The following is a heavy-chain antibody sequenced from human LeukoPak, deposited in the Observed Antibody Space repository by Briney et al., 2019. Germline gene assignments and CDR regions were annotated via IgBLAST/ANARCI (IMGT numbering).Heavy chain of an antibody. CDR1: GGSITTYY. J-gene: IGHJ4*02. CDR2: IYPGGTT. CDR3: ARQVGSSRIDY. D-gene: IGHD1-26*01. Sequence: SETLSLTCTVSGGSITTYYWSWIRQSPGEGLEWIGYIYPGGTTSYNPSLTSRVTISLDRSRSQFSLKLSSVTAADTAVYYCARQVGSSRIDYWGQGTLVTVSS. V-gene: IGHV4-59*08.